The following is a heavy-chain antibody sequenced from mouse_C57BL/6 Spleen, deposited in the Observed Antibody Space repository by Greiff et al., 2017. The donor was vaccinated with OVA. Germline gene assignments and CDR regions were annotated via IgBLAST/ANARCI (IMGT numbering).Heavy chain of an antibody. V-gene: IGHV1-82*01. D-gene: IGHD2-1*01. J-gene: IGHJ4*01. CDR3: GRGNLYAMDY. CDR2: IYPGDGDT. CDR1: GYAFSSSW. Sequence: QVQLQQSGPELVKPGASVKISCKASGYAFSSSWMNWVKQRPGKGLEWIGRIYPGDGDTNYNGKFKGKATLTADKSSSTAYMQLSSLTSEDSAVYFCGRGNLYAMDYWGQGTSVTVSS.